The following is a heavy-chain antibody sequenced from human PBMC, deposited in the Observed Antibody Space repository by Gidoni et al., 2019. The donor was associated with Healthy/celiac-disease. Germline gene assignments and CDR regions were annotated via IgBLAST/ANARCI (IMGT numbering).Heavy chain of an antibody. Sequence: EVQLVESGGGLVKPGGSLRLSCAASGFTFSSYSMNLVRQAPGKGLEWVSSISSSSSYIYYADSVKGRFTISRDNAKNSLYLKMNSLRAEDTAVYYCARDQFYDSPIDYWGQGTLVTVSS. CDR3: ARDQFYDSPIDY. J-gene: IGHJ4*02. V-gene: IGHV3-21*01. CDR2: ISSSSSYI. CDR1: GFTFSSYS. D-gene: IGHD3-9*01.